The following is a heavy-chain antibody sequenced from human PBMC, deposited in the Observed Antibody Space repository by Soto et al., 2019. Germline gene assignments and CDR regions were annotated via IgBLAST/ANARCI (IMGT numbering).Heavy chain of an antibody. Sequence: ASVKVSCKASGYTFNTYDIYWMRQASGQGLEWMGWMNPYNGNTGYAQKFQGRVAVTRNTSISTVYMELSGLRPDDTAVYYCARRKERSGPHYFDYWGQGSQVTVSS. CDR1: GYTFNTYD. CDR3: ARRKERSGPHYFDY. J-gene: IGHJ4*02. CDR2: MNPYNGNT. V-gene: IGHV1-8*01.